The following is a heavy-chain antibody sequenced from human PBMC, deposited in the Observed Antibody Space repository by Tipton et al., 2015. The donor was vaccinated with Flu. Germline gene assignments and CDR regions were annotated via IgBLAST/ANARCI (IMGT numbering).Heavy chain of an antibody. CDR1: GFTFSSYA. J-gene: IGHJ4*02. CDR3: ARGVGAIFDY. CDR2: ISYDGSNK. D-gene: IGHD1-26*01. V-gene: IGHV3-30-3*01. Sequence: SLRLSCAASGFTFSSYAMHWVRQAPGKGLEWVAVISYDGSNKYYADSVKGRFTISRDNSKNTLYLQMNSLRAEDTAVYYCARGVGAIFDYWGQGTLVTVSS.